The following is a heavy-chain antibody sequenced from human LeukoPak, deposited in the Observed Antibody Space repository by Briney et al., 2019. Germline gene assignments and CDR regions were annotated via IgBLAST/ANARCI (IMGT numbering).Heavy chain of an antibody. Sequence: GASVKVSCKASGYTFTGYYMHWVRQAPGQGLEWMGWINTNTGNPTYAQGFTGRFVFSLDTSVSTAYLQISSLKAEDTAVYYCAREPDRYYYYGMDVWGQGTTVTVSS. CDR3: AREPDRYYYYGMDV. D-gene: IGHD2-2*01. CDR1: GYTFTGYY. V-gene: IGHV7-4-1*02. J-gene: IGHJ6*02. CDR2: INTNTGNP.